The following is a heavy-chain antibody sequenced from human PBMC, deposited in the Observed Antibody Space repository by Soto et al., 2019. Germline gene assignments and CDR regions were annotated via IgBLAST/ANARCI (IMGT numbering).Heavy chain of an antibody. V-gene: IGHV3-11*01. CDR2: ISSSGSTI. D-gene: IGHD5-12*01. CDR3: AASSAPRTYSGHDPRRVYFDY. J-gene: IGHJ4*02. Sequence: QVQLVESGGGLVKPGGSLRLSCAASGFTFSDYYMSWIRQAPGKGLEWVSYISSSGSTIYYADSVKGRFTISRDNAKNSLYLQMNSLRAEDTAVYYCAASSAPRTYSGHDPRRVYFDYWGQGTLVTVSS. CDR1: GFTFSDYY.